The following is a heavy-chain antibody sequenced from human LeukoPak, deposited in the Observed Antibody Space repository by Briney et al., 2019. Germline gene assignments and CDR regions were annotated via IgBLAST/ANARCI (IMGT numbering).Heavy chain of an antibody. Sequence: ASVKVSCKASGYTFTGYYMHWVRQAPGQGLEWMGWINPNSGGTNYAQKFQGRVTMTTDTSTSTAYMELRSLRSDDTAVYYCARVPYSGTQSDWGQGTLVTVSS. D-gene: IGHD1-26*01. CDR3: ARVPYSGTQSD. V-gene: IGHV1-2*02. CDR2: INPNSGGT. J-gene: IGHJ4*02. CDR1: GYTFTGYY.